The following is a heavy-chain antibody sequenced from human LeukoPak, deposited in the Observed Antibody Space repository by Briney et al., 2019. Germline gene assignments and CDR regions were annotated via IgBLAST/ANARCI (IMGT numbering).Heavy chain of an antibody. CDR3: ARNEYSTLDY. J-gene: IGHJ4*02. CDR2: ITYDGYYK. CDR1: GFTFTSYG. Sequence: PGGSLRLSCAASGFTFTSYGMHWVRQAPGKGLEWVALITYDGYYKYYSDSVKGRFTISSDTSKNTLYLQMNSLRGEDTAVYYCARNEYSTLDYWGQGTLVTVSS. V-gene: IGHV3-30*03. D-gene: IGHD4-11*01.